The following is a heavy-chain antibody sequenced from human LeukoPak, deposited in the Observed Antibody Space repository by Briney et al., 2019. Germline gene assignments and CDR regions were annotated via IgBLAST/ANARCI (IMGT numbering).Heavy chain of an antibody. V-gene: IGHV3-23*01. CDR1: GFTFNTYA. J-gene: IGHJ4*02. D-gene: IGHD2-15*01. CDR3: AKGKGSSSSSIDW. CDR2: ISGSAGST. Sequence: GRSLRLSCAASGFTFNTYAMSWVRQAPGKGLEWVSAISGSAGSTYYADSVKGRFTISRDNSKNILYLQIHSLRAEDTAVYYCAKGKGSSSSSIDWWGQGTLVTVSS.